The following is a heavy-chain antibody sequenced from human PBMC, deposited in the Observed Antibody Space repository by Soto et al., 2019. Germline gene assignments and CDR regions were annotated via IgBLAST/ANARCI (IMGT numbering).Heavy chain of an antibody. V-gene: IGHV1-2*04. D-gene: IGHD3-3*01. CDR2: INPNSGGT. CDR1: GYTFTSYA. J-gene: IGHJ6*02. CDR3: ATERYDFWSGYDYYYGMDV. Sequence: ASVKVSCKASGYTFTSYAMHWVRQAPGQGLEWMGWINPNSGGTNYAQKFQGWVTMTRDTSISTAYMELSRLRSDDTAVYYCATERYDFWSGYDYYYGMDVWGQGTTVTVSS.